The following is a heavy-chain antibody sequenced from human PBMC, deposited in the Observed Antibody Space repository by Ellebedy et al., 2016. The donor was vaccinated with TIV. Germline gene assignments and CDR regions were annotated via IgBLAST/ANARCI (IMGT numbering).Heavy chain of an antibody. CDR2: IIPSLGLGTV. CDR1: GGTFSSYA. J-gene: IGHJ4*02. Sequence: AASVKVSCKSSGGTFSSYAITWVRQAPGQGLEWMGGIIPSLGLGTVKIVQKFQDRVTISADISTSTTYMDLIRSTSDDTAVYYCATFVAGAGQFDHWGQGTLVTVSS. D-gene: IGHD6-19*01. CDR3: ATFVAGAGQFDH. V-gene: IGHV1-69*06.